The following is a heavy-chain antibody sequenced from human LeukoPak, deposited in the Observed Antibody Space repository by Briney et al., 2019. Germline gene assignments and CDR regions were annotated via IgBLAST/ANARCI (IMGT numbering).Heavy chain of an antibody. V-gene: IGHV4-34*03. CDR1: GGSFNGYY. J-gene: IGHJ6*03. Sequence: SETLSLTCAVYGGSFNGYYWSWIRQPPGKGVGLIGEINHWGSHHQNPSLKNRVTISVHTPNTQFALNRISVTAADTADYMDVWGKRTTVTGSS. CDR3: V. CDR2: INHWGSH.